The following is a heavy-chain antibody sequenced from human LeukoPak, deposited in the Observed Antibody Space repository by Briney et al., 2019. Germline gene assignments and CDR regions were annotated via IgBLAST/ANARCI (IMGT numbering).Heavy chain of an antibody. V-gene: IGHV3-23*01. CDR1: GFTFSSYA. CDR2: ISGSGGST. CDR3: AKVSLYSSGEDY. Sequence: GGSLRLSCAASGFTFSSYAMSWVRQAPGKGLEWVSAISGSGGSTYYADSVKGRFTISRDNSKNTLYPQMNSLRAEDTAVYYCAKVSLYSSGEDYWGQGTLVTVSS. D-gene: IGHD6-19*01. J-gene: IGHJ4*02.